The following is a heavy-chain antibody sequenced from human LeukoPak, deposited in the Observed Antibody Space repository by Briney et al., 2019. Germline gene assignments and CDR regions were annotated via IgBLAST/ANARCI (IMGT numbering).Heavy chain of an antibody. CDR1: GFTFSSYW. Sequence: GGSLRLSCAASGFTFSSYWMSWVRQAPGKGLEWVANINQDGSQKYHVDSVKGRFTISRDNAKNSLYLQTSSLRAEDTAVYYCASGGHLDVWGTGTTVTVSS. CDR2: INQDGSQK. CDR3: ASGGHLDV. J-gene: IGHJ6*04. V-gene: IGHV3-7*01. D-gene: IGHD3-16*01.